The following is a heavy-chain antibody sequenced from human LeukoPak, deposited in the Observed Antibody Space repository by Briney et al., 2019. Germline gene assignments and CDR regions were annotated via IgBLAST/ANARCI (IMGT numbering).Heavy chain of an antibody. CDR1: GFTFSRYS. CDR2: NSSISSNI. J-gene: IGHJ4*02. CDR3: ARDRDDFWSGIDY. D-gene: IGHD3-3*01. Sequence: GGTLRLSCAASGFTFSRYSMNGVREAPGKGLEWVSSNSSISSNIYYADSVKGRFTISRDNAKNSLYLQMNSLRAEDTAVYYCARDRDDFWSGIDYWGQGTLVTVSS. V-gene: IGHV3-21*01.